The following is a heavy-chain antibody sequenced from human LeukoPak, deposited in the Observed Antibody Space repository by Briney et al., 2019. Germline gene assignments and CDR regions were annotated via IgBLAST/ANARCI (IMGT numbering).Heavy chain of an antibody. CDR3: ARDRPVYGESN. CDR2: INQDASEK. Sequence: GGSLRLSCAASGLTISRYWMSWVHQAPGKGLEWVANINQDASEKYYVDSVKGRFTISRDNAKNSLYLQMNRLRAEDTAVYYCARDRPVYGESNWGQGTLVTVSS. CDR1: GLTISRYW. D-gene: IGHD4-17*01. J-gene: IGHJ4*02. V-gene: IGHV3-7*03.